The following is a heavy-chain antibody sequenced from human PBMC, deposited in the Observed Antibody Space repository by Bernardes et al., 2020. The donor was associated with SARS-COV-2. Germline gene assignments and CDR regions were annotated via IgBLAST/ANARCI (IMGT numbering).Heavy chain of an antibody. J-gene: IGHJ2*01. CDR3: ARARHDYYDSSGYYYGGYWYFDL. CDR2: INWNGGST. D-gene: IGHD3-22*01. Sequence: GGSLRLSCAASGFTFDDYGMSWVRQAPGKGLEWVSGINWNGGSTGYADSVKGRFTISRDNAKNSLYLQMNSLRAEDTALYHCARARHDYYDSSGYYYGGYWYFDLWGRGTLVTVSS. V-gene: IGHV3-20*01. CDR1: GFTFDDYG.